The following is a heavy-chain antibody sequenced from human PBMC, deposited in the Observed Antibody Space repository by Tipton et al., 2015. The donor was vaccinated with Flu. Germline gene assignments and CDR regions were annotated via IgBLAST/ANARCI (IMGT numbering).Heavy chain of an antibody. CDR3: ARELPGDYYDRDWFDP. D-gene: IGHD3-22*01. V-gene: IGHV4-4*07. J-gene: IGHJ5*02. CDR1: GDSISSYY. CDR2: IYTSGST. Sequence: TLSLTCTVSGDSISSYYWSWIRQPAGKGLEWIGRIYTSGSTKKNPSLKSRVSMSVDTSKNQFSLKLNSVTAADTAVYFCARELPGDYYDRDWFDPWGQGTLVTVSS.